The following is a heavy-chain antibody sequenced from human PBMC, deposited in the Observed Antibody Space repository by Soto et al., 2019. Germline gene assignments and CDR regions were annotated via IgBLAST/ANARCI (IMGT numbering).Heavy chain of an antibody. V-gene: IGHV4-59*01. CDR2: VYNSGGT. J-gene: IGHJ4*02. CDR3: ARYRREAVAGYTLDN. Sequence: SETLSLTCTVSGVTIISNYWTWIRQPTGKGLEWIGYVYNSGGTNYNPSLKSRVTISEDTPKSQFSLKVNSMTAADTAVYYCARYRREAVAGYTLDNWGQGILVTVSS. CDR1: GVTIISNY. D-gene: IGHD6-13*01.